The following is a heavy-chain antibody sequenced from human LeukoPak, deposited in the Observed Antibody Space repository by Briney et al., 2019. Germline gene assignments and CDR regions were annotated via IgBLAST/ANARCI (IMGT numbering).Heavy chain of an antibody. CDR3: AKDGTGGYYYLDY. CDR2: ILYDGSNE. CDR1: GFTFSSHG. J-gene: IGHJ4*02. V-gene: IGHV3-30*18. D-gene: IGHD2-8*02. Sequence: GTSLRLSCAASGFTFSSHGMHWVRQAPGMGLEWVALILYDGSNEYYADSVQGRFTISRDSSRNTLYLQMNSLRAEDTAVYYCAKDGTGGYYYLDYWGQGTLLALYS.